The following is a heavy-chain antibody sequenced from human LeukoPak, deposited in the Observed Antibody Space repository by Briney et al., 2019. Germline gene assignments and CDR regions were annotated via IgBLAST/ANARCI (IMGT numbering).Heavy chain of an antibody. V-gene: IGHV4-4*07. D-gene: IGHD2-2*01. J-gene: IGHJ4*02. CDR3: ASYHGLYYFDY. Sequence: SETLSLTCTVSGGSISSYYWSWIRQPAGKGLEWIGRIYTSGTNYNPALKSRVTMSIDTSKNQFSLKLSSVTAADTAVYYCASYHGLYYFDYWGQGTLVTVSS. CDR2: IYTSGT. CDR1: GGSISSYY.